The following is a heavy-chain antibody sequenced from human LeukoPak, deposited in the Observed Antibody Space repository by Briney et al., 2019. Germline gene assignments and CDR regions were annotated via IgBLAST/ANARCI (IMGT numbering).Heavy chain of an antibody. CDR1: GYTYTDYY. V-gene: IGHV1-2*02. CDR2: INPNDGDT. D-gene: IGHD2-2*01. Sequence: ASVKVSCKASGYTYTDYYMHWVRQGPGQGFEWMGWINPNDGDTNYAQKFQGRVTMTRDTSISTAHMEVSRLRSDDTAVYYCARANFLYCSSSTCLFDYWGQGTLVTVSS. J-gene: IGHJ4*02. CDR3: ARANFLYCSSSTCLFDY.